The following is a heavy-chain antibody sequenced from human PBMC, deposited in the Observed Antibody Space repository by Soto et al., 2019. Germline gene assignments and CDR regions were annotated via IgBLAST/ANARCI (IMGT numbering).Heavy chain of an antibody. V-gene: IGHV3-23*01. CDR3: AKGYSTGWSEGYLEN. CDR1: GFTFRSYA. CDR2: ISGTYGT. Sequence: EVQLLESGGGLVQPGGSLRLSCAASGFTFRSYAMGWVRQAPGKGLEWVSSISGTYGTHYADSVKGRFSISRDDSMNTLFLQMNSLRVEDTAMYYCAKGYSTGWSEGYLENWGQGTLVTVSS. D-gene: IGHD6-19*01. J-gene: IGHJ4*02.